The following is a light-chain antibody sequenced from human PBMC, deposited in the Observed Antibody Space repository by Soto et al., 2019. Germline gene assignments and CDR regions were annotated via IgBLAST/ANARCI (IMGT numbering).Light chain of an antibody. CDR1: SSNIGGTNY. CDR2: SNN. V-gene: IGLV1-47*01. Sequence: QSVLTQPPSASVTPGQKVFISCSGSSSNIGGTNYAYWYQQLPGAAPKLLMHSNNLRPSGVPERISGSKFGTAASLAISGLRSEDEAVYYCASWDDRMGAVIFGGGTKVTV. CDR3: ASWDDRMGAVI. J-gene: IGLJ2*01.